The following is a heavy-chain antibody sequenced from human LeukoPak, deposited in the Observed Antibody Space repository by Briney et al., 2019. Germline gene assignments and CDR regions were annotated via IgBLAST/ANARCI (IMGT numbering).Heavy chain of an antibody. Sequence: ASVKVSCKASGYTFTRYYMHWVRQAPGQGLEWMGWINPNSGGTNYAQKFQGRVTMTRDTSISTAYMELSRLRYDDTAVYYCARESWNDDEPGSTYFDYWGQGTLVTVSS. V-gene: IGHV1-2*02. J-gene: IGHJ4*02. D-gene: IGHD1-1*01. CDR1: GYTFTRYY. CDR3: ARESWNDDEPGSTYFDY. CDR2: INPNSGGT.